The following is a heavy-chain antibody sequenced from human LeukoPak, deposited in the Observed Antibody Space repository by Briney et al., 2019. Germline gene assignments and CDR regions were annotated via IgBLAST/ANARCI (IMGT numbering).Heavy chain of an antibody. D-gene: IGHD1-26*01. CDR2: IYYSGGT. CDR1: GGSISSSSYY. J-gene: IGHJ3*02. V-gene: IGHV4-39*07. CDR3: ARDLVGALDAFDI. Sequence: SETLSLTCTVSGGSISSSSYYWGWIRQPPGKGLEWIGSIYYSGGTYYNPSLKSRVTISVDTSKNQFSLKLSSVTAADTAVYYCARDLVGALDAFDIWGQGTMVTVSS.